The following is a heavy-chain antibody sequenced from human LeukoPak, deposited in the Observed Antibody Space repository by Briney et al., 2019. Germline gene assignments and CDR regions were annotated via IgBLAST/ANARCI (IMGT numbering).Heavy chain of an antibody. D-gene: IGHD3-10*01. CDR3: GREAGQFGELLPLDY. CDR1: GFTCSSYA. V-gene: IGHV3-30*04. CDR2: ISYDGSNK. Sequence: GRSLRLSCAASGFTCSSYAMHWVRQAPGKGLEWVAVISYDGSNKYYADSVKGRFTISRDNSKNTLYLQMNSLRAEDTAVYYCGREAGQFGELLPLDYWGQGTLVTVSS. J-gene: IGHJ4*02.